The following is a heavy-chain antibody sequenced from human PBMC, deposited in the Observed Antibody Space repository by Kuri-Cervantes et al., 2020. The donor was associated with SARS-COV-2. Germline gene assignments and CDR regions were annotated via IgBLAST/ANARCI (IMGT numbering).Heavy chain of an antibody. J-gene: IGHJ3*02. Sequence: SLKISCAASGFPFDDYVMHWVRQAPGKGLEWVSGISWNSGNIGYADSVKGRFTISRDNAKNSLYLPMNSLRDEDMALYYCAKLVATNDVFDIWGQGTMVTVSS. D-gene: IGHD5-12*01. CDR1: GFPFDDYV. CDR3: AKLVATNDVFDI. CDR2: ISWNSGNI. V-gene: IGHV3-9*03.